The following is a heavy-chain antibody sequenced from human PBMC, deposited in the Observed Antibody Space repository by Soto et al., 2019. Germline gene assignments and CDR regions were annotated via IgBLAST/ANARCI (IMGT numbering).Heavy chain of an antibody. CDR2: IYYSRST. CDR3: ARLLAGYSSSWYYFDY. V-gene: IGHV4-31*03. J-gene: IGHJ4*02. CDR1: GGSISSGGYY. Sequence: TLSLTCTVSGGSISSGGYYWSWIRQHPGKGLEWIGYIYYSRSTYYNPSLKSRVTISVDTSKNQFSLKLSSVTAADTAVYYCARLLAGYSSSWYYFDYWGQGTLVTVSS. D-gene: IGHD6-13*01.